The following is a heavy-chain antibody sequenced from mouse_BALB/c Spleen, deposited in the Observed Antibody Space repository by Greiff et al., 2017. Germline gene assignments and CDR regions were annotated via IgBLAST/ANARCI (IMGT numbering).Heavy chain of an antibody. CDR3: ARRGSPYAMDY. CDR2: INPYNDGT. J-gene: IGHJ4*01. D-gene: IGHD3-1*01. Sequence: EVQLQESGPELVKPGASVKMSCKASGYTFTSYVMHWVKQKPGQGLEWIGYINPYNDGTKYNEKFKGKATLTSDKSSSTAYMELSSLTSEDSAVYYCARRGSPYAMDYWGQGTSVTVSS. CDR1: GYTFTSYV. V-gene: IGHV1-14*01.